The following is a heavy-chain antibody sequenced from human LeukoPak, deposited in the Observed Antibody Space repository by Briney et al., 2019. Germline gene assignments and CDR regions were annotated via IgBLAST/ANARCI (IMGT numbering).Heavy chain of an antibody. V-gene: IGHV3-48*04. D-gene: IGHD7-27*01. CDR2: ISSSSSTI. CDR1: GFTFSTYW. Sequence: PGGSLRLSCAASGFTFSTYWMSWVRQAPGKGLEWVSYISSSSSTIYYADSVKGRFTISRDNAKNSLYLQMNSLRAEDTAVYYCARDNWGEDYWGQGTLVTVSS. CDR3: ARDNWGEDY. J-gene: IGHJ4*02.